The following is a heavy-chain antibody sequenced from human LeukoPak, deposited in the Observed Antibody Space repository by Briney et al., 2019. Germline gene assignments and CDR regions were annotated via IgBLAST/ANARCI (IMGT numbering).Heavy chain of an antibody. D-gene: IGHD3-3*01. J-gene: IGHJ5*02. CDR1: GGSISSGGYY. CDR2: INHSGST. CDR3: ARGFGSPYYDFWSGYHYNWFDP. V-gene: IGHV4-30-2*01. Sequence: PSQTLSLTCIVSGGSISSGGYYWSWIRQPPGKGLEWIGEINHSGSTNYNPSLKSRVTISVDTSKNQFSLKLSSVTAADTAVYYCARGFGSPYYDFWSGYHYNWFDPWGQGTLVTVSS.